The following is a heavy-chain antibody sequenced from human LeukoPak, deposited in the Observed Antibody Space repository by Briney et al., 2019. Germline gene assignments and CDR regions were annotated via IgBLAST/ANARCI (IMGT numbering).Heavy chain of an antibody. J-gene: IGHJ6*02. Sequence: GGSLRLSCAASGFTFSSYGMHWVRQAPGKGLEWVAVISYDGSNKYYADSVKGRFTISRDNSKNTLYLQMNSLRAEDTAVYYCARDPNVQWLVHDYYYYGMDVWGQGTTVTVSS. CDR2: ISYDGSNK. D-gene: IGHD6-19*01. CDR3: ARDPNVQWLVHDYYYYGMDV. CDR1: GFTFSSYG. V-gene: IGHV3-30*19.